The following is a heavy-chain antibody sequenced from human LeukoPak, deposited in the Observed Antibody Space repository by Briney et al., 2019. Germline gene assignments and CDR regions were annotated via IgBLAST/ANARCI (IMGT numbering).Heavy chain of an antibody. CDR1: GGSISSGDYY. J-gene: IGHJ4*02. D-gene: IGHD7-27*01. V-gene: IGHV4-30-4*02. Sequence: SETLSLTCTVSGGSISSGDYYWSWIRQPPRKGLEWIGYISYTGSTYYNPSLKSRLTISVDTSKSQFSLKLSSVTAADTAVYYCARVPLGITHFDYWGQGTLVTVSS. CDR2: ISYTGST. CDR3: ARVPLGITHFDY.